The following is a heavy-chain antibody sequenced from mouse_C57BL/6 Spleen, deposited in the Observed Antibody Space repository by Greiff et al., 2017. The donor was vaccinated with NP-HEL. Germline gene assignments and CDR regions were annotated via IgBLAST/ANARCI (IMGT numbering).Heavy chain of an antibody. J-gene: IGHJ4*01. Sequence: EVKLVESGGGLVKPGGSLKLSCAASGFTFSDYGMHWVRQAPEKGLEWVAYISSGSSTIYYADTVKGRFTISRDNAKNTLFLQMTSLRSEDTAMYYCARPFITTVVDYYAMDYWGQGTSVTVSS. CDR3: ARPFITTVVDYYAMDY. V-gene: IGHV5-17*01. D-gene: IGHD1-1*01. CDR2: ISSGSSTI. CDR1: GFTFSDYG.